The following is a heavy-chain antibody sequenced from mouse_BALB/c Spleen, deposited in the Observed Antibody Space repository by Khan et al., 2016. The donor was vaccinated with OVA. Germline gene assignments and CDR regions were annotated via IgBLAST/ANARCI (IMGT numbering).Heavy chain of an antibody. CDR1: GFIFTNYW. J-gene: IGHJ2*01. CDR3: AGDEALCYCDD. Sequence: QVQLKESGAELVRPGASVKLSCKTSGFIFTNYWIHWVNQRSGQGLEWIARIYPGTDNIYYIEKLKDKATLTADRSSSTAYMQLSSLKSEDSAVCVSAGDEALCYCDDWGEGTTLTVSS. CDR2: IYPGTDNI. V-gene: IGHV1-76*01. D-gene: IGHD3-2*02.